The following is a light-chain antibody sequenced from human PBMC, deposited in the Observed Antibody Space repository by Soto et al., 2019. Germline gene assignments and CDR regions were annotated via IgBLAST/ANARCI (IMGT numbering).Light chain of an antibody. CDR2: DAS. J-gene: IGKJ4*01. V-gene: IGKV3D-15*01. CDR1: QSVSSSH. CDR3: QQYKNWTQLT. Sequence: DIVLTQSPGPLSLSPGARATLSCSASQSVSSSHLALAQHKPGQAPRLLLYDASNWATGIPARFSGSGCGTEFTLTLTSLQSEDFAVYSCQQYKNWTQLTFGGGTKVDIK.